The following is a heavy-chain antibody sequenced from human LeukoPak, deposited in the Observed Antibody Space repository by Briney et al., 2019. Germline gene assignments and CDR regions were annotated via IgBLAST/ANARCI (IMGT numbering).Heavy chain of an antibody. Sequence: PGGSLRLSCAASGFTFSSYWMHWVRQAPGKGLVWVSRINSDGSSTSYADSVKGRFTISRDNAKNTLYLQMNSLRAEDTAVYYCARGGYCSSTSCQNIDYWGQGTRVTVSS. CDR2: INSDGSST. CDR1: GFTFSSYW. V-gene: IGHV3-74*01. J-gene: IGHJ4*02. CDR3: ARGGYCSSTSCQNIDY. D-gene: IGHD2-2*01.